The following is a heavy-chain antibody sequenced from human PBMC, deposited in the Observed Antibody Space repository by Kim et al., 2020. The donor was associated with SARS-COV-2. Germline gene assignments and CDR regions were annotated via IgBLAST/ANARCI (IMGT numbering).Heavy chain of an antibody. Sequence: GGSLRLSCAASGFTFSSYAMHWVRQAPGKGLEWVAVISYDGSNKYYADSVKGRFTISRDNSKNTLYLQMNSLRVEDTAVYYCASDLLWYQLLSSGGFQH. D-gene: IGHD2-2*01. J-gene: IGHJ1*01. CDR2: ISYDGSNK. CDR3: ASDLLWYQLLSSGGFQH. V-gene: IGHV3-30-3*01. CDR1: GFTFSSYA.